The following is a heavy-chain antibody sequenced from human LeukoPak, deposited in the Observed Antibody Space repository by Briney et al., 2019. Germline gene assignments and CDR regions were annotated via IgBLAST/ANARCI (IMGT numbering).Heavy chain of an antibody. D-gene: IGHD6-13*01. V-gene: IGHV1-2*02. Sequence: ASVKVSCKASGYTFTGYYMHWVRQAPGRGLEWMGWINPNSGGTNYAQKFQGRVTMTRDTSISTAYMELSRLRSDDTAVYYCARVSPYSSSWYWEGYWGQGTLVTVSS. CDR3: ARVSPYSSSWYWEGY. CDR1: GYTFTGYY. J-gene: IGHJ4*02. CDR2: INPNSGGT.